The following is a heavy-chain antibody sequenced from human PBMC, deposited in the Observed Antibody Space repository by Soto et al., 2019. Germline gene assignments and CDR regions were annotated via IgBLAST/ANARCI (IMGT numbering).Heavy chain of an antibody. CDR2: TYWDDDK. CDR1: GFSLSTSGVG. CDR3: AHSSWFLGGFAFDI. J-gene: IGHJ3*02. V-gene: IGHV2-5*02. D-gene: IGHD6-13*01. Sequence: QITLKESGPTLVKPTQTLTLTCTFSGFSLSTSGVGVGWIRQAPGKALEWLALTYWDDDKRYSPSLKSRLTIAKDTSKNHVVLTMTNMDPVDTATYYCAHSSWFLGGFAFDIWGQGTMVTVSS.